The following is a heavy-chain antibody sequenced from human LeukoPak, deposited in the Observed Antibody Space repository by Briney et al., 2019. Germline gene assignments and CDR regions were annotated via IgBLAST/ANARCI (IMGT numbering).Heavy chain of an antibody. J-gene: IGHJ6*02. CDR2: IYPGDSDT. D-gene: IGHD1-26*01. Sequence: GESLKISCKGSGYSFTSYWIGWVRQMPGKGLEWMGIIYPGDSDTRYSPSFQGQVTISADKSISTAYLQWSSLKATDTAMYYCARHGSSWRPPRARPGYYYGTDVWGQGTTVTVSS. CDR1: GYSFTSYW. V-gene: IGHV5-51*01. CDR3: ARHGSSWRPPRARPGYYYGTDV.